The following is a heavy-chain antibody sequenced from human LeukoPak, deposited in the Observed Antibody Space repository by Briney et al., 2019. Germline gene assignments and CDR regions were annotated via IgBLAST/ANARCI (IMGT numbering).Heavy chain of an antibody. J-gene: IGHJ4*02. V-gene: IGHV4-59*01. CDR1: GGFMTSYY. D-gene: IGHD3-22*01. Sequence: SETLSLTCSVSGGFMTSYYWNWIRQTPVKGLEWIGYIYYSGSTNYNPSFRSRATISVDKSNNRFSLKLSAVTAADSAIYYCAREGYFDTSGYFEYWGQGILVTVSP. CDR2: IYYSGST. CDR3: AREGYFDTSGYFEY.